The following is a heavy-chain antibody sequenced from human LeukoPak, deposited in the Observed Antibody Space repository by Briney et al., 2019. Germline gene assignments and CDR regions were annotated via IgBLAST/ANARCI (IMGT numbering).Heavy chain of an antibody. Sequence: SATLSLTCSVSGGSFSGSYWSWIRQPPGKGLEWIGEINHSGTTNYNPSLASRVTVSVDTSKNQFSLNLTSVTAADTAVYYCASLLDGYNSWYFDYWGQGTLVTVSS. D-gene: IGHD5-24*01. CDR1: GGSFSGSY. V-gene: IGHV4-34*01. CDR3: ASLLDGYNSWYFDY. J-gene: IGHJ4*02. CDR2: INHSGTT.